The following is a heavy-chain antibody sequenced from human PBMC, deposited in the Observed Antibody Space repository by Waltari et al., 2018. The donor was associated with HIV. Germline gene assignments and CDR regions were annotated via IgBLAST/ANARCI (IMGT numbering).Heavy chain of an antibody. J-gene: IGHJ6*02. CDR1: GFTFRSYS. Sequence: EVQLVESGGGLVKPGGSLRLSCAASGFTFRSYSMNWVRKAPGKGLGWVSSISSSSSYIYYADSVKGRFTISRDNAKNSLYLQMNSLRAEDTAVYYCARDFWGGYYYGMDVWGQGTTVTVSS. CDR2: ISSSSSYI. CDR3: ARDFWGGYYYGMDV. V-gene: IGHV3-21*01. D-gene: IGHD3-16*01.